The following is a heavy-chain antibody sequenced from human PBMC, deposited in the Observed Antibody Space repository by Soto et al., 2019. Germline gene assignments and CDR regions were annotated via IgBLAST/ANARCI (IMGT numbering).Heavy chain of an antibody. Sequence: SETLSLTCAVSGDSISSGGFSWSWIRQPPGKGLEWIGYIYHSGTSFYNPSLKSRVTISVDGSKNQFSLKLTSVAAADTAVYYCARVSSGWWYFAYWGQGTLVTVSS. J-gene: IGHJ4*02. D-gene: IGHD6-13*01. CDR1: GDSISSGGFS. V-gene: IGHV4-30-2*01. CDR3: ARVSSGWWYFAY. CDR2: IYHSGTS.